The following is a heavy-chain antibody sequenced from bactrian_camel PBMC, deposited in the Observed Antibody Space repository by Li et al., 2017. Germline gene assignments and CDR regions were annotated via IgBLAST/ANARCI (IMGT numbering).Heavy chain of an antibody. V-gene: IGHV3S53*01. Sequence: QLVESGGGSVQTGGSLRLSCAAPGYTYDTYCMGWYRQAPGSDCELVSALQTNGETRYRGSVKGRFTISQDNAKSTLYLQMNSLKPEDTATYYCAADPFLFCSPGDYRYWGQGTQVTVS. CDR1: GYTYDTYC. J-gene: IGHJ4*01. CDR2: LQTNGET. CDR3: AADPFLFCSPGDYRY. D-gene: IGHD2*01.